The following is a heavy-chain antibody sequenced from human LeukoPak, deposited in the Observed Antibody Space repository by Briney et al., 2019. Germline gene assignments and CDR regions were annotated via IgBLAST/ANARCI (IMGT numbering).Heavy chain of an antibody. CDR2: IIPILGIA. CDR1: GGTFSSYA. V-gene: IGHV1-69*04. D-gene: IGHD1-26*01. CDR3: ARAGKIGGSYSRLRHDAFDI. Sequence: AASVKVSCKASGGTFSSYAISWVRQAPGQGLEWMGRIIPILGIANYAQKFQGRVTITADKSTSTAYMELSSLRSEDTAVYYCARAGKIGGSYSRLRHDAFDIWGQGTMVTVSS. J-gene: IGHJ3*02.